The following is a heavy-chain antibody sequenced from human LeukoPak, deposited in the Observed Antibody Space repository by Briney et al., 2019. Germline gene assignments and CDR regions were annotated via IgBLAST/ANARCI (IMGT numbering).Heavy chain of an antibody. J-gene: IGHJ4*02. CDR2: IYYSGST. CDR1: GGSISSYY. CDR3: ARVTGYRIEDYFDY. Sequence: SETLSLTCTVSGGSISSYYWSWIRQPPGKGLEWIGYIYYSGSTNYNPSLKSRVTISVETSKNEFSLKLRSVAAADTAVYYCARVTGYRIEDYFDYWGQGTLVTVSS. V-gene: IGHV4-59*01. D-gene: IGHD6-13*01.